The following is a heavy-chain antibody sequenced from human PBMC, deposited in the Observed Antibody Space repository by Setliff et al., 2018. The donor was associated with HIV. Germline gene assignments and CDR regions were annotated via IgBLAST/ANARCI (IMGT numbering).Heavy chain of an antibody. J-gene: IGHJ4*02. D-gene: IGHD3-10*01. Sequence: SETLSLTCTVSGGSIRSFYWSWIRQPPGKGLEWLGYMSFSANSNYNPSLKNRITISIDTSKNQLSLRLKSVTAADAAIYYCARGAGAFGAKLDSWGQGSLVTVSS. CDR2: MSFSANS. CDR3: ARGAGAFGAKLDS. CDR1: GGSIRSFY. V-gene: IGHV4-59*01.